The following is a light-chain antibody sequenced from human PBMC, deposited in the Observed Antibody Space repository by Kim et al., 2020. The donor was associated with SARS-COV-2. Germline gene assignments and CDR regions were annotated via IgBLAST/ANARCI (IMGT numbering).Light chain of an antibody. V-gene: IGKV1-39*01. J-gene: IGKJ1*01. CDR3: QQTYRFPWT. Sequence: ASVGSIVTITCRASQRISIYVNWYHQKPGNAPTLLIYGSSSLQNEDPSRFSASGSATEFTLTISGLQPEDFSTYYCQQTYRFPWTFGQGTKMDIK. CDR2: GSS. CDR1: QRISIY.